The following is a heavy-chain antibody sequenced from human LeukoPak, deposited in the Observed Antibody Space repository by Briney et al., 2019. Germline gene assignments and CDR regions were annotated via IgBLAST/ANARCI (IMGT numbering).Heavy chain of an antibody. V-gene: IGHV3-21*04. Sequence: PGGSLRLSCAASGFTFNTYSMSWVRQAPGKGLEWVAIISRTSESIFYADSLKGRFTISRDNAKNSLYLQMNSLRAEDTALYYCAKDSMVRGVPVYFDYWGQGTLVTVSS. CDR1: GFTFNTYS. CDR3: AKDSMVRGVPVYFDY. D-gene: IGHD3-10*01. CDR2: ISRTSESI. J-gene: IGHJ4*02.